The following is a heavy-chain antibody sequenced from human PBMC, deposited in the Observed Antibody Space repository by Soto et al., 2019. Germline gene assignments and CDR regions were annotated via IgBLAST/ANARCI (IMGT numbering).Heavy chain of an antibody. J-gene: IGHJ5*02. D-gene: IGHD3-22*01. CDR2: INPSGGST. CDR3: AREGSVHDSSGYYNWFDP. CDR1: GYTFTSYY. V-gene: IGHV1-46*01. Sequence: ASVKVSCKASGYTFTSYYRHWVRQAPGQGLEWMGIINPSGGSTSYAQKFQGRVTMTRDTSTSTVYMELSSLRSEDTAVYYCAREGSVHDSSGYYNWFDPWGQGTLVTLSS.